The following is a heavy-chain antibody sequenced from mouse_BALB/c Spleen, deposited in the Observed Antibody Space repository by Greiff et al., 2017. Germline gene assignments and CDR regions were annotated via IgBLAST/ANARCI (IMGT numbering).Heavy chain of an antibody. Sequence: EVMLVESGGGLVKPGGSLKLSCAASGFAFSSYDMSWVRQTPEKRLEWVAYISSGGGSTYYPDTVKGRFTISRDNPKNTLFLQMTSLRSEDTAMYYCARSGSFDYWGQGTTLTVSS. CDR2: ISSGGGST. V-gene: IGHV5-12-1*01. CDR1: GFAFSSYD. J-gene: IGHJ2*01. CDR3: ARSGSFDY. D-gene: IGHD3-1*01.